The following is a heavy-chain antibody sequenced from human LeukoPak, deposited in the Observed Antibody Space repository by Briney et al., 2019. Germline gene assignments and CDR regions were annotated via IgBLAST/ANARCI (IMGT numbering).Heavy chain of an antibody. Sequence: GGCLRLSCSTAGFTFSSYFLHWVRQAPGKGLEWVGLISYDGDNKYYAYSVKGQFTISRDFSKNTLYLQVNNLRVEDTAVYYCARAPTIVVGGNPPPAFDIWGQGTMVTVST. CDR3: ARAPTIVVGGNPPPAFDI. J-gene: IGHJ3*02. CDR2: ISYDGDNK. V-gene: IGHV3-30*01. CDR1: GFTFSSYF. D-gene: IGHD3-22*01.